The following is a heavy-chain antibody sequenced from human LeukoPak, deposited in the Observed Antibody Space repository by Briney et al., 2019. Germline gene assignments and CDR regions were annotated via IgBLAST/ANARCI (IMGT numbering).Heavy chain of an antibody. CDR3: ARALYCSACCLEF. J-gene: IGHJ4*02. D-gene: IGHD6-19*01. V-gene: IGHV1-2*02. CDR2: INPNSGGT. CDR1: GYTFTGYY. Sequence: ASVKDSFKASGYTFTGYYMHWVRQAPGQGLEWMGWINPNSGGTNYAQKFQGRVTMTRDTSISTAYMELSRLRSDDTAVYYCARALYCSACCLEFWGQGTLVTVSS.